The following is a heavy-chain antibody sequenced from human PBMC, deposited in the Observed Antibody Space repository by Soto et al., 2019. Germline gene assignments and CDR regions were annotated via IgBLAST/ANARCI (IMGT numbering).Heavy chain of an antibody. J-gene: IGHJ2*01. CDR2: IYYSGST. CDR1: GGSISSGGYY. Sequence: SETLSLTCTVSGGSISSGGYYWSWIRQHPGKGLEWIGYIYYSGSTYYNPSLKSRVTISVDMSKNQFSLKLSSVTAADTAVYYCARASTGTRSTYWYFDLWGRGTLVTVSS. V-gene: IGHV4-31*03. D-gene: IGHD1-7*01. CDR3: ARASTGTRSTYWYFDL.